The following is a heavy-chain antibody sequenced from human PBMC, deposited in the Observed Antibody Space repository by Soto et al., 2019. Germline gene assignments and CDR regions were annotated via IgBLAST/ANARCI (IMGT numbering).Heavy chain of an antibody. CDR1: GFTFSSYS. J-gene: IGHJ6*02. V-gene: IGHV3-21*01. D-gene: IGHD6-19*01. CDR3: ARDRTYSSGWLCMDV. CDR2: ISSSSSYI. Sequence: GGSLRLSCAASGFTFSSYSMNWVRQAPGKGLEWVSSISSSSSYIYYADSVKGRFTISRDNAKNSLYLQMNSLRAEDTAVYYCARDRTYSSGWLCMDVWGQGTTVTVSS.